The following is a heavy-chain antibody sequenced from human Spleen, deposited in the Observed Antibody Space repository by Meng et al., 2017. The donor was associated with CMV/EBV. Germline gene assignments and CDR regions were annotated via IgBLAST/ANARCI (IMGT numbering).Heavy chain of an antibody. V-gene: IGHV3-15*01. Sequence: CAASGFTFSNAWMSWVRQAPGKGLEWVCRIKSKTDGGTTDYAAPVKGRFTISRDDSKNTLYLQMNSLKTEDTAVYYCTILLSVGATKEWGQGTLVTVSS. CDR3: TILLSVGATKE. CDR1: GFTFSNAW. J-gene: IGHJ4*02. D-gene: IGHD1-26*01. CDR2: IKSKTDGGTT.